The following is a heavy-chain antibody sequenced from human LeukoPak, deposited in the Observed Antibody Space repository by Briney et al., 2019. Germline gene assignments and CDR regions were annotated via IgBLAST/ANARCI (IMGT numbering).Heavy chain of an antibody. Sequence: SETLSLTCTVSGGSISSGGYYWSWIRQHPGKGLEWIGYIYYSGSTYYNPSLKSRVTISVDTSKNQFSLKLSSVTAADTAVYYCARGPRVMYGDYYFDYWGQGTLVTVSS. J-gene: IGHJ4*02. CDR1: GGSISSGGYY. D-gene: IGHD4-17*01. CDR2: IYYSGST. V-gene: IGHV4-31*03. CDR3: ARGPRVMYGDYYFDY.